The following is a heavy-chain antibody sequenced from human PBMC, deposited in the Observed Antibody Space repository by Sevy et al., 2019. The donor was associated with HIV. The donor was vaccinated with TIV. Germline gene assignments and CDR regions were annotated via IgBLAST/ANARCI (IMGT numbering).Heavy chain of an antibody. J-gene: IGHJ4*02. CDR2: LSFGCGEI. D-gene: IGHD2-8*01. Sequence: GGSLRLSCAASGFTFSKYSMSWVRQPPGKGLGWVSTLSFGCGEINYADSVKGRFTISSNNSKGSVYLQMNNLRPEDTAVYYCAREGCTKPHDYWGQGTLVTVSS. CDR1: GFTFSKYS. V-gene: IGHV3-23*01. CDR3: AREGCTKPHDY.